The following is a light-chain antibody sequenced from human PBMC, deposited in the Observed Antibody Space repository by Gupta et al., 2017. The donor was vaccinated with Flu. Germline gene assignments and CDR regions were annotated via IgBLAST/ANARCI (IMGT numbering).Light chain of an antibody. CDR2: DDS. V-gene: IGLV3-21*02. CDR1: NIGSKS. CDR3: QVWDSSSDHVV. J-gene: IGLJ2*01. Sequence: SYVLTQPPSLSVAPGQTARITCGGNNIGSKSVDWYQQKPGQAPILVVYDDSDRPSGIPERFSGSNSGNTATLTIGRVEAGDEADYYCQVWDSSSDHVVFGGGTKLTGL.